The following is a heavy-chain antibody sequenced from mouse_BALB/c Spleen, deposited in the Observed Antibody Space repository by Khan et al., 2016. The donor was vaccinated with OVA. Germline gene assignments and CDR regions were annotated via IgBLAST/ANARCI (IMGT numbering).Heavy chain of an antibody. V-gene: IGHV3-2*02. J-gene: IGHJ4*01. D-gene: IGHD1-1*01. CDR3: ARGNYYGYALDY. CDR2: ISYSGST. CDR1: GYSITSNYA. Sequence: EVQLQESGPGLVKPSQSLSLTCTVNGYSITSNYAWNWIRQFPGNKLEWMGYISYSGSTNYNPSLKSRLSITRDTSKNQFVLRLHSVTTEDSATYYCARGNYYGYALDYWGQGTSVTVSS.